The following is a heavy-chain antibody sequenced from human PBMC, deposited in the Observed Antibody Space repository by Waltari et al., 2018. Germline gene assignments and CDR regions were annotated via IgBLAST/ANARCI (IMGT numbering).Heavy chain of an antibody. CDR3: ARDTIRIAAAGTSFDD. Sequence: QVQLVQSGAEVKKPGASVKVSCKASGYTFTSYGISWVRQAPGQGLEWMGWISAYNGNTNDAQKLKGRGTMTTDTSTSTAYMELRSLRADDTAVYYCARDTIRIAAAGTSFDDWGQGTLVTVSS. CDR1: GYTFTSYG. D-gene: IGHD6-13*01. J-gene: IGHJ4*02. V-gene: IGHV1-18*01. CDR2: ISAYNGNT.